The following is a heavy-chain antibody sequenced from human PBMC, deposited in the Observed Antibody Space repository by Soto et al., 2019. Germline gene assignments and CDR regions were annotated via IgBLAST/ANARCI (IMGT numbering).Heavy chain of an antibody. CDR2: IPQDGVDG. CDR1: GFTFSMYS. Sequence: GGSLRLSCEVSGFTFSMYSMSWVRQSPGKGLEWVAKIPQDGVDGHYADSVKGRCTISRDNGKNSLYLQLNNLRAEDAAVYYCARDHLILPAHDFFYGSDVWGRGATVTVSS. J-gene: IGHJ6*02. V-gene: IGHV3-7*03. CDR3: ARDHLILPAHDFFYGSDV. D-gene: IGHD2-21*02.